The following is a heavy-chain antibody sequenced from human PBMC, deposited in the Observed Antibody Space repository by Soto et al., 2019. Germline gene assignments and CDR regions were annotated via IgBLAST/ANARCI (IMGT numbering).Heavy chain of an antibody. CDR3: ARDGIIVGATTSYFDY. Sequence: GGSLRLSCAASGFTFSSYAMSWVRQAPGKGLEWVSAISGSGGSIYYADSVKGRFTISRDNAKNSLYLQMNSLRAEDTAVYYCARDGIIVGATTSYFDYWGQGTLVTVSS. D-gene: IGHD1-26*01. V-gene: IGHV3-23*01. J-gene: IGHJ4*02. CDR2: ISGSGGSI. CDR1: GFTFSSYA.